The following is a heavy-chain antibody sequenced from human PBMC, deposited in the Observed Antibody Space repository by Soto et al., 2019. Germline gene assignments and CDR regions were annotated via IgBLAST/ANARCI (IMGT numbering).Heavy chain of an antibody. Sequence: WGSLRLSCAASGFTFSSYAMSWVRQAPGKGLEWVSAISGSGGSTYYADSVKGRFTIPRDNSKNTLYLQMNSLRAEDTAVYYCAKEFTSYDFWSGHLSSWHQGSYYYYGMDVWGQGTTVTVSS. J-gene: IGHJ6*02. CDR2: ISGSGGST. D-gene: IGHD3-3*01. CDR3: AKEFTSYDFWSGHLSSWHQGSYYYYGMDV. CDR1: GFTFSSYA. V-gene: IGHV3-23*01.